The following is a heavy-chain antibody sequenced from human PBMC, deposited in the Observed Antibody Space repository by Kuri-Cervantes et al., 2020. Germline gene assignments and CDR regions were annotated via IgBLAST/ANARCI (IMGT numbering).Heavy chain of an antibody. D-gene: IGHD3-3*01. Sequence: GESLKISCAVSGFNRLNFNAYGMHWVRQAPGKGLEWVAVISYDEGQKDYADSVKGRFTISRDNSKNTLYLQMNSLRAEDTAVYYCARSLRFLEWLLHTSDAFDIWGQGTMVTVSS. J-gene: IGHJ3*02. V-gene: IGHV3-30*03. CDR2: ISYDEGQK. CDR1: GFNRLNFNAYG. CDR3: ARSLRFLEWLLHTSDAFDI.